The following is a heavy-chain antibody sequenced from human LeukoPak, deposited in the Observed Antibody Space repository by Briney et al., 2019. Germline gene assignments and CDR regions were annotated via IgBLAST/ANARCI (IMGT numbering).Heavy chain of an antibody. J-gene: IGHJ4*02. V-gene: IGHV3-72*01. CDR3: VRVVTTRSGWYHFDN. D-gene: IGHD6-13*01. CDR1: GFSIADHH. Sequence: GGSLRLSCAGAGFSIADHHMDWVRQAPGTGLEWIGRSATTKPNSCTTQYAASVSGRFTISRDDSQNSLYLHLNSLKTEDTAVYYCVRVVTTRSGWYHFDNWGLGTLVSVSS. CDR2: SATTKPNSCTT.